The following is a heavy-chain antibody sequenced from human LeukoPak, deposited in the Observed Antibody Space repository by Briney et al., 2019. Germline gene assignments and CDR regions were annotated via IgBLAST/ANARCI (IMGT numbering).Heavy chain of an antibody. J-gene: IGHJ4*02. CDR3: VRVMGTYCGVNCYSGFHY. V-gene: IGHV1-2*02. CDR2: INPNSGGT. CDR1: GYTFTGYY. D-gene: IGHD2-21*01. Sequence: SVKVSCKASGYTFTGYYMHWVRQAPGQGLEWMGWINPNSGGTNYAQKFQGRVTMTRDTSISTAYMELSRLRSDDTAVYYCVRVMGTYCGVNCYSGFHYWGQGTLVTVSS.